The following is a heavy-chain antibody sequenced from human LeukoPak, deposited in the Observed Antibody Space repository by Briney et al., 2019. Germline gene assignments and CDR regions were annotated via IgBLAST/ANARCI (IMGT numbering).Heavy chain of an antibody. CDR2: IHPTDSET. J-gene: IGHJ4*02. V-gene: IGHV5-51*01. D-gene: IGHD3-10*01. CDR1: GYKFTSFW. CDR3: VRRAYSGSGSTDY. Sequence: GESLMISCKDSGYKFTSFWIGWVRQMPGKGLEWMGIIHPTDSETLYSPSFQGQVTISVDRSINTAYLQWNSLKASDTAMYYCVRRAYSGSGSTDYWGQGTLVTVSS.